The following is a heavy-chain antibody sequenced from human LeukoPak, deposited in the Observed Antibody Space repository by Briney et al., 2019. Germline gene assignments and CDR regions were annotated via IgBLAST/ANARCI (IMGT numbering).Heavy chain of an antibody. V-gene: IGHV3-30-3*01. Sequence: PGGSLRLSCAASGXXFSSYAMHWVRQAPXXXXXXXAVISYDGSNKYYADSVKGRFTISRDNSKNTLYLQMNSLRAEDTAVYYCARARSLLEWLLIDYWGQGTLVTVSS. J-gene: IGHJ4*02. CDR1: GXXFSSYA. CDR2: ISYDGSNK. CDR3: ARARSLLEWLLIDY. D-gene: IGHD3-3*01.